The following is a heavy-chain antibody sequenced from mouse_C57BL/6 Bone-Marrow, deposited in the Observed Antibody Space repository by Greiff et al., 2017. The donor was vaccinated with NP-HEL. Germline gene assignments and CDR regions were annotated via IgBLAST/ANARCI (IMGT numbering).Heavy chain of an antibody. CDR2: FHPYNDDT. CDR1: GYTFTTYP. V-gene: IGHV1-47*01. CDR3: ARGGNYWYYFDY. Sequence: QVQLQQSGAELVKPGASVKMSCKASGYTFTTYPIEWVKQNHGKSLEWIGNFHPYNDDTEYNEKFKNKAKLTVEKSSSTVYLKLCRLTSDDSSVYNCARGGNYWYYFDYWGQGTTLTVSS. J-gene: IGHJ2*01. D-gene: IGHD2-1*01.